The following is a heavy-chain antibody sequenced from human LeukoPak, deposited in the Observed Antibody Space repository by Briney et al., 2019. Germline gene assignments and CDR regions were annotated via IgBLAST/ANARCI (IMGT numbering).Heavy chain of an antibody. V-gene: IGHV4-61*02. Sequence: SETLSLTCTVSGASVSRGSYYWNWIRQPAGKGLEWIGRIYTSGSTNYNPSLKSRVTISLDTSRNRFSLKLSSVTAADTAVYYCATSGWYLLPGVYWGQGTLVTVSS. CDR1: GASVSRGSYY. J-gene: IGHJ4*02. CDR3: ATSGWYLLPGVY. D-gene: IGHD6-19*01. CDR2: IYTSGST.